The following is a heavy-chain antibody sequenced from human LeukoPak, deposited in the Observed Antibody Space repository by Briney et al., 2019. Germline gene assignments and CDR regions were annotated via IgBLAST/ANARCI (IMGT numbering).Heavy chain of an antibody. CDR3: ARGLGVITMVRGVIIEPPTY. D-gene: IGHD3-10*01. Sequence: PSETQSLTCAVYGGSFSGYYWSWIRQPPGKGLEWIGEINHSGSTNYNPSLKSRVTISVDTSKNQFSLKLSSVTAADTAVYYCARGLGVITMVRGVIIEPPTYWGQGTLVTVSS. CDR2: INHSGST. V-gene: IGHV4-34*01. CDR1: GGSFSGYY. J-gene: IGHJ4*02.